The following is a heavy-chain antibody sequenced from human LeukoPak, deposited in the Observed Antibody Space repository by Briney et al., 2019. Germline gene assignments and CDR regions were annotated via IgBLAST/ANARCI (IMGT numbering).Heavy chain of an antibody. J-gene: IGHJ4*02. CDR2: IYHSGST. V-gene: IGHV4-38-2*01. Sequence: SETLSLTCAVSGYSISSGYYWGWIRQPPGKGLEWIGSIYHSGSTYYNPSLKSRVTISVDTSKNHFSLKLSSVTAADTAVYYCARNSGSYDVDYWGQGTLVTVSS. D-gene: IGHD1-26*01. CDR3: ARNSGSYDVDY. CDR1: GYSISSGYY.